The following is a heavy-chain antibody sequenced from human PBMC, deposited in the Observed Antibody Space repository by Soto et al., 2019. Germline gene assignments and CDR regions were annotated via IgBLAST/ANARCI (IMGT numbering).Heavy chain of an antibody. V-gene: IGHV1-69*12. CDR3: ARGDATKIVVTTYYAMDV. Sequence: QVQLVQSGAEVKKPGSSVKVSCKASGGSLSNYGISWVRQAPGQGLEWMGGIIPVFGTANYAQKFQGRVTITADESTXIXXMDVTSLRAEDTAVYYCARGDATKIVVTTYYAMDVWGQGTTVTVSS. CDR2: IIPVFGTA. CDR1: GGSLSNYG. J-gene: IGHJ6*02. D-gene: IGHD4-17*01.